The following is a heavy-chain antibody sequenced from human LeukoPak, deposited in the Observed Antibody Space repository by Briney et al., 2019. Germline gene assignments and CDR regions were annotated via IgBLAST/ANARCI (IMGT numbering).Heavy chain of an antibody. D-gene: IGHD2-21*01. V-gene: IGHV1-2*02. CDR1: GYTFTAYY. CDR3: ARVRDPMTLDY. J-gene: IGHJ4*02. CDR2: IIPNSGDT. Sequence: ASVKVSCKASGYTFTAYYIHWVRQAPGQGLEWMGWIIPNSGDTNHAQKFQGRVTMTRDTSISTAYMELSRLRSDDTAVYYCARVRDPMTLDYWGQGTLVTVSS.